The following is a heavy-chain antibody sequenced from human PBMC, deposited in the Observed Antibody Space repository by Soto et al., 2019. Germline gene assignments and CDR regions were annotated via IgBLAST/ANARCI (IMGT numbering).Heavy chain of an antibody. V-gene: IGHV1-69*12. D-gene: IGHD2-15*01. CDR3: ARGGLGYCSGGSCYSHYYYYYGMDV. CDR2: IIPIFGTA. CDR1: GGTFSSYA. Sequence: QVQLVQSGAEVKKPGSSVKVSCKASGGTFSSYAISWVRQAPGQGLEWMGGIIPIFGTANYAQKFQGRVTXXADEATSTAYXXLXRXXSEDTAVYYCARGGLGYCSGGSCYSHYYYYYGMDVWGQGTTVTVSS. J-gene: IGHJ6*02.